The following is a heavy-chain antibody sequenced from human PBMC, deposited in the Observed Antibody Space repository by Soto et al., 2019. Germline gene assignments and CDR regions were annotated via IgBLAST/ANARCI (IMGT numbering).Heavy chain of an antibody. D-gene: IGHD3-22*01. CDR1: GYTFTSYG. V-gene: IGHV1-18*01. CDR3: ARGGYYDSSGSRNYYYYGMNV. J-gene: IGHJ6*02. Sequence: ASVKVSCKASGYTFTSYGISWVRQAPGQGLQWMGWINTYNGNTDYEQRLQGRVTLTTDTSTSTAYMELRSLRSDDTAMYYCARGGYYDSSGSRNYYYYGMNVWGQGTTVTVSS. CDR2: INTYNGNT.